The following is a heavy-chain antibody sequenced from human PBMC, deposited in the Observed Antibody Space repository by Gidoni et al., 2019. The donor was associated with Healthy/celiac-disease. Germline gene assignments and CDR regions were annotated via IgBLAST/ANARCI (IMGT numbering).Heavy chain of an antibody. CDR1: GFTFSSYS. V-gene: IGHV3-21*01. CDR3: ARELPTVTTSDAFDI. D-gene: IGHD4-17*01. Sequence: EVQLVESGGGLVKPGGSLRLSCAAYGFTFSSYSMNWVRQAPGKGLEWVSSISSSSSYIYYADSVKGRFTISRDNAKNSLYLQMNSLRAEDTAVYYCARELPTVTTSDAFDIWGQGTMVTVSS. J-gene: IGHJ3*02. CDR2: ISSSSSYI.